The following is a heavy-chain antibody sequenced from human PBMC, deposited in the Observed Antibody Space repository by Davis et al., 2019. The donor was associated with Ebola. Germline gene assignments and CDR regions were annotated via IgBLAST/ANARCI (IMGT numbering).Heavy chain of an antibody. Sequence: AASVKVSCKASGYTFTGYYMYWVRQAPGQGLEWMGWISAYNGNTNYAQKLQSRVTMTTDTSTSTAYMELRSLRSDDTAVYYCARVSGYSSGWYLSFYGMDVWGQGTTVTVSS. CDR2: ISAYNGNT. CDR1: GYTFTGYY. J-gene: IGHJ6*02. D-gene: IGHD6-19*01. CDR3: ARVSGYSSGWYLSFYGMDV. V-gene: IGHV1-18*04.